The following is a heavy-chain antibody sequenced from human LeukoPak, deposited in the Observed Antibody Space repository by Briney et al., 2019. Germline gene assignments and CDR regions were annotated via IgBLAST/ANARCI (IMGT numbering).Heavy chain of an antibody. V-gene: IGHV3-30*02. CDR1: GFAFNNYG. J-gene: IGHJ4*02. CDR2: IRYDGTIK. Sequence: SGGSLRLSCAASGFAFNNYGIHWVRQAPGKGLEWVAFIRYDGTIKKYADSVKGRFTISRDNSKNTLFLQMNSLRIEDTAVYYCARSTGDFGASLPDYWCQGTLVTVSS. D-gene: IGHD3-10*01. CDR3: ARSTGDFGASLPDY.